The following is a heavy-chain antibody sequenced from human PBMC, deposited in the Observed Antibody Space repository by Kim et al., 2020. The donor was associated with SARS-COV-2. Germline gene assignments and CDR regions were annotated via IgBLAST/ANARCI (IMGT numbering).Heavy chain of an antibody. Sequence: GGSLRLSCAASGFTFSGYAMSWVRQAPGKGLEWVSAISGSGGSTYYADSVKGRFTISRDNSKNTLYLQMNSLRAEDTAVYYCAKAGQETIWFGELLDHRSNWFDPWGQGTLVTVSS. CDR1: GFTFSGYA. J-gene: IGHJ5*02. CDR2: ISGSGGST. V-gene: IGHV3-23*01. D-gene: IGHD3-10*01. CDR3: AKAGQETIWFGELLDHRSNWFDP.